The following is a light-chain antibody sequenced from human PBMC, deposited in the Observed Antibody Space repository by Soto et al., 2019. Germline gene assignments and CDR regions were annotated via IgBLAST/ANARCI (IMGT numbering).Light chain of an antibody. Sequence: EIVLTQSPGTLSLSPGERATLSCRASQSVSSAYLAWYQHKPGQPPTLLIYAASSRVTGIPDRFSGSGSETDFTLTISRLEPEDFAVYYCQQYGSSSTWTFGQGTKVEIK. V-gene: IGKV3-20*01. CDR2: AAS. J-gene: IGKJ1*01. CDR3: QQYGSSSTWT. CDR1: QSVSSAY.